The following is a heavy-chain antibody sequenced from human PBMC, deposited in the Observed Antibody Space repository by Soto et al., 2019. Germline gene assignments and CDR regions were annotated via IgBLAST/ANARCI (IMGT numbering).Heavy chain of an antibody. J-gene: IGHJ3*02. Sequence: PGGSLRLSCAGSRFSFSNYAMTWARQAPGEGLEWVPSITGSGGGTTYADSVKGRFTISRDNSKNILYLQMDSLRADDTAVYYCSTDPNGDYIGAFDNWGQGTMVTVSS. CDR1: RFSFSNYA. CDR2: ITGSGGGT. CDR3: STDPNGDYIGAFDN. V-gene: IGHV3-23*01. D-gene: IGHD4-17*01.